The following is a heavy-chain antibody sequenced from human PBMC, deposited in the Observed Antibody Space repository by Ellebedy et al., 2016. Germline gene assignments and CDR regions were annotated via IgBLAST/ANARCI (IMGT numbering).Heavy chain of an antibody. CDR2: IDGGSGKT. D-gene: IGHD3-10*01. CDR1: GYTFTGYP. Sequence: ASVKVSXKASGYTFTGYPIHWVRQVPGQRFEWMGWIDGGSGKTKYSEKFQGRVTITRDTSASRAYLDLSSLRPEDTAVYYCARGKGLQLWFIYYFDYWGQGTQVTVSS. V-gene: IGHV1-3*01. J-gene: IGHJ4*02. CDR3: ARGKGLQLWFIYYFDY.